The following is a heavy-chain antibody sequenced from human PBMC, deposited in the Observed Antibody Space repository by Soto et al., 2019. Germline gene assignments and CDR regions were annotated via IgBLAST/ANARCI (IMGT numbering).Heavy chain of an antibody. CDR2: IYYRGRT. J-gene: IGHJ4*02. CDR1: GGSSSSSSDY. V-gene: IGHV4-39*01. Sequence: SETLSLTCSVSGGSSSSSSDYWGWIRQPPGKGLEWIGSIYYRGRTYYNPSLKSRVTVSVDTSKNQFSLKLSSVTAADTAVYYCARQYSGSYSSHPYFDYWGQGALVTVSS. D-gene: IGHD1-26*01. CDR3: ARQYSGSYSSHPYFDY.